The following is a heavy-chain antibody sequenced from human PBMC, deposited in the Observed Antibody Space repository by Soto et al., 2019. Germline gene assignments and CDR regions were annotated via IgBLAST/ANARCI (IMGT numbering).Heavy chain of an antibody. V-gene: IGHV1-3*01. CDR2: INPGNGNT. D-gene: IGHD3-10*01. J-gene: IGHJ4*02. Sequence: ASVKVSCKASGYTFTSYAMHWVRQAPGQRLEWMGWINPGNGNTRYAQKFQGRVTMTRNTSISTAYMELSSLRSEDTAVYYCARPYGSKGHFDYWGQGTLVTVSS. CDR1: GYTFTSYA. CDR3: ARPYGSKGHFDY.